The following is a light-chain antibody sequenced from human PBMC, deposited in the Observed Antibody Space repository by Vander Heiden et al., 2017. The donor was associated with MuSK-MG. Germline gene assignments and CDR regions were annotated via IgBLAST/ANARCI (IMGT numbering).Light chain of an antibody. Sequence: AIQLTQSPSSLSASVGDRVTITCRASQGIGSALAWYQQKPGKAPNLLTYDASSLESGVPSRFSGSGSGTDFTLTISSLQPEDFATYYCQQFKSYPITFGQGTRLXLK. V-gene: IGKV1-13*02. CDR2: DAS. CDR3: QQFKSYPIT. CDR1: QGIGSA. J-gene: IGKJ5*01.